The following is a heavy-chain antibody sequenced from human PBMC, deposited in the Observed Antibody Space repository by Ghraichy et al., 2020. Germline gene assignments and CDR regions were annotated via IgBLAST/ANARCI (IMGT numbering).Heavy chain of an antibody. J-gene: IGHJ5*02. CDR3: ARTIRRRIAVSVDWFDP. D-gene: IGHD6-19*01. CDR1: GFTFSSYS. Sequence: GGSLRLSCAASGFTFSSYSMNWVRQAPGKGLEWVSYISSSSSTIYYADSVKGRFTISRDNAKNSLYLQMNSLRAEDTAVYYCARTIRRRIAVSVDWFDPWGQGTLVTVSS. V-gene: IGHV3-48*01. CDR2: ISSSSSTI.